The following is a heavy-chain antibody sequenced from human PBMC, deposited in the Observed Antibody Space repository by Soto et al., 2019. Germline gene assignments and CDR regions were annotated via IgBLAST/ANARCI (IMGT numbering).Heavy chain of an antibody. V-gene: IGHV1-2*02. CDR1: GYTFSGYY. D-gene: IGHD2-2*02. CDR2: INPNSGGT. J-gene: IGHJ6*02. Sequence: ASVKVSSKASGYTFSGYYIHWQRQAPGQGLERMGWINPNSGGTTYAQKFQGRVTVTRETPTSTAYMELSRLTSDDKAVYYCARCLTGGYCSITVCYTIPLYGMDVWDQETTVRDSS. CDR3: ARCLTGGYCSITVCYTIPLYGMDV.